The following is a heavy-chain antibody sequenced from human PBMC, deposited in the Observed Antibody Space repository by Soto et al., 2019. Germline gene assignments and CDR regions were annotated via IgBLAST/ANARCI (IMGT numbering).Heavy chain of an antibody. CDR1: GFTFGTTD. V-gene: IGHV3-23*01. CDR2: IDGSGGIT. CDR3: ARDLEVGTYLYFFDY. Sequence: LRLSCAAPGFTFGTTDMSWVRQAPGEGPEWVSTIDGSGGITYYADSVKGRFTISRDNAKNSVYLQMNSLRAEDTAVYYCARDLEVGTYLYFFDYWGQGALVTVSS. J-gene: IGHJ4*02. D-gene: IGHD1-26*01.